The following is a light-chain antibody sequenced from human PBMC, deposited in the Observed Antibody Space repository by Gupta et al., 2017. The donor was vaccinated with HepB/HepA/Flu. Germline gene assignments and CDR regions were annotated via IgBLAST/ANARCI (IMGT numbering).Light chain of an antibody. CDR1: SSNIGNDN. CDR2: KNY. Sequence: QSVLIQPPSASGTPGQRVTISCSGSSSNIGNDNVYWYQQHPEPAPKLLIYKNYQRPSGVSDRFSGAKSGTSAALAISGLRSEDEADYYCVGWDGSLSGYVFGTGTKVTVL. CDR3: VGWDGSLSGYV. V-gene: IGLV1-47*01. J-gene: IGLJ1*01.